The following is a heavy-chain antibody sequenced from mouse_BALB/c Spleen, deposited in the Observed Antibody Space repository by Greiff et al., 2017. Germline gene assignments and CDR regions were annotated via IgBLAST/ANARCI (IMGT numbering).Heavy chain of an antibody. CDR3: AREGGNYGYAMDY. Sequence: VHVKQSGPELVKPGASVKIPCKASGYTFTDYNMDWVKQSHGKSLEWIGDINPNNGGTIYNQKFKGKATLTVDKSSSTAYMELRSLTSEDTAVYYCAREGGNYGYAMDYWGQGTSVTVSS. CDR1: GYTFTDYN. V-gene: IGHV1-18*01. D-gene: IGHD2-1*01. CDR2: INPNNGGT. J-gene: IGHJ4*01.